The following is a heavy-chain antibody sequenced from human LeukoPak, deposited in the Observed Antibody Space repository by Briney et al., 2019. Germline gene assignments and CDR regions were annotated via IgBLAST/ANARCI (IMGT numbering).Heavy chain of an antibody. V-gene: IGHV4-4*07. J-gene: IGHJ4*02. D-gene: IGHD5-12*01. CDR3: AREGSKHSGYDDTFDY. Sequence: PSETLSLTCTVSGGSISSYYWSWIRQPAGKGLEWIGRIYTSGSTNYNPSLKSRVTMSVDTSKNQFSLKLSSVTAADTAVYYCAREGSKHSGYDDTFDYWGQGTLVTVSS. CDR2: IYTSGST. CDR1: GGSISSYY.